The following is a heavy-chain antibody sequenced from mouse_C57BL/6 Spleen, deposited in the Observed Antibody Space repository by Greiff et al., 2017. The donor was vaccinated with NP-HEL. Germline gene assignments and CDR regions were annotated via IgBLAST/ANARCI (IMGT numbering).Heavy chain of an antibody. D-gene: IGHD4-1*01. CDR2: IHPNSGST. J-gene: IGHJ3*01. Sequence: QVQLQQPGAELVKPGASVKLSCKASGYTFTSYWMHWVKQRPGQGLEWIGMIHPNSGSTNYNEKFKSKATLTVDKSSSTAYMQLSSLTSEDSAVYYCAILLGRVSWFAYWGQGTLVTVSA. CDR1: GYTFTSYW. V-gene: IGHV1-64*01. CDR3: AILLGRVSWFAY.